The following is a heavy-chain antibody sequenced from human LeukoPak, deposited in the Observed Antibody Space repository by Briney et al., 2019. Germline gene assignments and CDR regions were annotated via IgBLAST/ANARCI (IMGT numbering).Heavy chain of an antibody. J-gene: IGHJ5*02. CDR2: IIPIFGTA. D-gene: IGHD4-17*01. CDR3: ARDVGPYGDYNINWFDP. CDR1: GGTFSSYA. Sequence: ASVKVSCKASGGTFSSYAISWVRQAPEQGLEWMGGIIPIFGTANYAQKFQGRVTITADESTSTAYMELSGLRSEDTAVYYCARDVGPYGDYNINWFDPWGQGTLVTVSS. V-gene: IGHV1-69*13.